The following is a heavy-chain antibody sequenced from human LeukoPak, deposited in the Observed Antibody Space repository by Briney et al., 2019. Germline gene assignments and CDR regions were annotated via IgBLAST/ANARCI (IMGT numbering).Heavy chain of an antibody. J-gene: IGHJ4*02. D-gene: IGHD5-24*01. V-gene: IGHV3-30*18. CDR3: AKDAEMATIQTGDYFDY. CDR1: GFTFSSYG. Sequence: PGGSLRLSCAASGFTFSSYGMHWVRQAPGKGLEWVAVISYDGSNKYYADSVKGRFTISRDNSKNTLYLQMNSLRAEDTAVYYCAKDAEMATIQTGDYFDYWGQGTLVTVSS. CDR2: ISYDGSNK.